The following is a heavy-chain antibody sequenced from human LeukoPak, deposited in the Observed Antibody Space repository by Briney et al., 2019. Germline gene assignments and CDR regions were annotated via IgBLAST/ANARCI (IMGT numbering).Heavy chain of an antibody. CDR2: IHSDGTST. Sequence: PGRSLRLSCAASGFTFDDYAMHWVRQAPGKGLVWVSRIHSDGTSTNYADSVKGRFTISRDNAKNTLYLQMNSPRVEDTAVYYCARGYSVRGDYWGQGTLVTVSS. V-gene: IGHV3-74*01. D-gene: IGHD2-21*01. CDR1: GFTFDDYA. CDR3: ARGYSVRGDY. J-gene: IGHJ4*02.